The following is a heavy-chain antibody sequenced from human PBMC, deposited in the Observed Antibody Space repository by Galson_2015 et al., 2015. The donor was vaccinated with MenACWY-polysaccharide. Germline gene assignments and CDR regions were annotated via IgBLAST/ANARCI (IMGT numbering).Heavy chain of an antibody. CDR2: IHPRGET. CDR1: GCSISGAYH. V-gene: IGHV4-38-2*01. J-gene: IGHJ4*02. D-gene: IGHD1-26*01. Sequence: SEPLSLTCAVSGCSISGAYHWGWIRQPPGKGLEWLATIHPRGETYYKPSLMSRVTIFVEMSSNQFSLKVSYVAAADTAVYYCVRGMEDSGRYNFDYWGRGALVTVSS. CDR3: VRGMEDSGRYNFDY.